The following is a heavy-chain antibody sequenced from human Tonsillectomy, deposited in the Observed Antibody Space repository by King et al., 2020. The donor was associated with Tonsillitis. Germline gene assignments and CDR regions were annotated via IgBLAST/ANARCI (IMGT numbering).Heavy chain of an antibody. V-gene: IGHV3-30*18. J-gene: IGHJ4*02. CDR1: GFTFNIYD. D-gene: IGHD6-13*01. Sequence: VQLVESGGGVVQPGRSLRLSCAASGFTFNIYDMHWVRQAPGKGLEWVAVISYDGDNKYYADSVKGRFTISRDNSKNTLYLQMNSLRVEDTAVYYCAKVGKFSSSWYSAGDDWGQGTLVTVSS. CDR2: ISYDGDNK. CDR3: AKVGKFSSSWYSAGDD.